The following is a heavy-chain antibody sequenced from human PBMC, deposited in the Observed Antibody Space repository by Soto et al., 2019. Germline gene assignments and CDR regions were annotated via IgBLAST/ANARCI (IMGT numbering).Heavy chain of an antibody. V-gene: IGHV3-30*18. Sequence: GGSLRLSCAASGFTFSSYGMHWVRQAPGKGLEWVAVISYDGSNKYYADSVKGRFTISRDNSKNTLYLQMNSLRAEDTAVYYCAKGSYDSSGYYDPYYFDYWGRGTLVTVSS. CDR2: ISYDGSNK. D-gene: IGHD3-22*01. CDR1: GFTFSSYG. J-gene: IGHJ4*02. CDR3: AKGSYDSSGYYDPYYFDY.